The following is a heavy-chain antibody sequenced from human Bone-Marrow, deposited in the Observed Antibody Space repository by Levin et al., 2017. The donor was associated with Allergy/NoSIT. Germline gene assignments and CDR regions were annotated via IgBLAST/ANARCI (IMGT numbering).Heavy chain of an antibody. CDR1: GFDFNNYA. CDR3: AKGSGAAGGADALDI. J-gene: IGHJ3*02. Sequence: PGGSLRLSCAASGFDFNNYAMTWVRQTPGKGLEWVSGVSGSTGNTYYADSVRGRFTISRDNSKKTLYLHMNSLRAEDTAIYYCAKGSGAAGGADALDIWGQGTMVTVSS. V-gene: IGHV3-23*01. CDR2: VSGSTGNT. D-gene: IGHD6-13*01.